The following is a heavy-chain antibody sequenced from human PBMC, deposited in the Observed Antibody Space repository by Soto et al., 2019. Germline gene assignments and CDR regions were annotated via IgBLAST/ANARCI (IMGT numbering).Heavy chain of an antibody. J-gene: IGHJ5*02. Sequence: QVQLVESGGGVVQPGRSLRLSCAASGFTFSSYGMHWVRQAPGKGLEWVAVISYDGSNKYYADSVKGRFTISRDNSKNTLYLQMNSVRAEDTAVYYCAKEASSGYYPIGWFDPWGQGTLVTVSS. D-gene: IGHD3-22*01. CDR2: ISYDGSNK. CDR1: GFTFSSYG. V-gene: IGHV3-30*18. CDR3: AKEASSGYYPIGWFDP.